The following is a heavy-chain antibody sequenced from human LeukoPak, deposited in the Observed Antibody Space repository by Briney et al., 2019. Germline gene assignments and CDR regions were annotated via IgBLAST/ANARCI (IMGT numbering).Heavy chain of an antibody. J-gene: IGHJ4*02. Sequence: GGSLRLSCAASGFTFSSYAMSWVRQAPGKGLERVSAISGSGGSTYYADSVKGRFTISRDNSKNTLYLQMNSLRAEDTAVYYCAKWSVAGPRYFDYWGQGTLVTVSS. D-gene: IGHD6-19*01. CDR2: ISGSGGST. CDR1: GFTFSSYA. CDR3: AKWSVAGPRYFDY. V-gene: IGHV3-23*01.